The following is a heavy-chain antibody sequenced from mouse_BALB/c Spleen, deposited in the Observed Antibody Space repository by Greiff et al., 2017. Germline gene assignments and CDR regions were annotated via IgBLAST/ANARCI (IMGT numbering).Heavy chain of an antibody. V-gene: IGHV5-17*02. Sequence: DVQLVESGGGLVQPGGSRKLSCAASGFTFSSFGMHWVRQAPEKGLEWVAYISSGSSTIYYADTVKGRFTISRDNPKNTLFLQMTSLRSEDTAMYYCARKEELTWFAYWGQGTLVTVSA. CDR2: ISSGSSTI. CDR1: GFTFSSFG. CDR3: ARKEELTWFAY. J-gene: IGHJ3*01.